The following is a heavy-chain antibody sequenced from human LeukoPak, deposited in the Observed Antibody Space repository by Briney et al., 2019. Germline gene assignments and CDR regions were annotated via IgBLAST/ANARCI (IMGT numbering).Heavy chain of an antibody. Sequence: PSETLSLTCTVSGGSISSYYWSWIRQPPGKGLEWIGYICYSGSTNYNPTLKSRVTISVDASKNQFSLKLSSVTAADTAVYYCARYHDFWSGYAFDYWGQGTLVTVSS. J-gene: IGHJ4*02. CDR2: ICYSGST. CDR1: GGSISSYY. V-gene: IGHV4-59*08. D-gene: IGHD3-3*01. CDR3: ARYHDFWSGYAFDY.